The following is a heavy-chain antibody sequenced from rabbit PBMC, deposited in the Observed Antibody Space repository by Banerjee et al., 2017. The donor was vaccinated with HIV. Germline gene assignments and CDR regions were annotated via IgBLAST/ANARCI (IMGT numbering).Heavy chain of an antibody. Sequence: QEQLVESGGGLVKPEGSLKLSCTASGFSFSNKAVMCWVRQAPGKGLEWIACINAVTGKAVYASWAKGRYTFSKTSSTTVTLEMTSLTDADTATYFCARDLTGAIGWNFGWWGQGTLATVS. CDR2: INAVTGKA. CDR3: ARDLTGAIGWNFGW. V-gene: IGHV1S45*01. D-gene: IGHD4-1*01. CDR1: GFSFSNKAV. J-gene: IGHJ3*01.